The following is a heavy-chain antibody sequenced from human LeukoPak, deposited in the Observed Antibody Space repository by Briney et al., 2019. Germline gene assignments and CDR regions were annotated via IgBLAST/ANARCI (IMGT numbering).Heavy chain of an antibody. V-gene: IGHV1-69*13. D-gene: IGHD3-16*01. CDR1: GGTFSSYA. CDR2: IIPIFGTA. Sequence: VASVKVSCKASGGTFSSYAISWVRQAPGQGLEWMGGIIPIFGTANYAQKFQGRVTITADESTSTAYMELSSLRSEDTAVYYCAADLSNPRMGASYLDSWGQGTLVTVSS. CDR3: AADLSNPRMGASYLDS. J-gene: IGHJ4*02.